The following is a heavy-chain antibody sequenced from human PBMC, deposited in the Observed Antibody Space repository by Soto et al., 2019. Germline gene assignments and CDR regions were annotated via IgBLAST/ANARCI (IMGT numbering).Heavy chain of an antibody. V-gene: IGHV3-21*01. CDR2: ISSSSAYI. Sequence: EVQLVESGGDLVKPGGSLRLSCADSGFTFSTYSMIWVRQAPGKGLEWVSAISSSSAYIFYADSVQGRFTISRDNAKNSLYLQMNSLSAEDSAVYYCARGGREITRPLDSWGQGTLVTVSS. D-gene: IGHD3-10*01. J-gene: IGHJ4*02. CDR3: ARGGREITRPLDS. CDR1: GFTFSTYS.